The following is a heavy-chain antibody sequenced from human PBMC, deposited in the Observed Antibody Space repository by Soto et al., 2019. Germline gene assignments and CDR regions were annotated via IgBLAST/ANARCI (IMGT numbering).Heavy chain of an antibody. V-gene: IGHV2-5*01. CDR3: AHTYSSSPDDGFDV. Sequence: QITLKESGPTLVKPTQTLTLTCTFSGFSLNTRAVGVGWIRQPPGEALEWLALINWNDDERYSPSLKDRLTITKDASKNQVVLTMTNMEPVDTGTYYCAHTYSSSPDDGFDVWGQGTRVAVSS. J-gene: IGHJ3*01. CDR1: GFSLNTRAVG. CDR2: INWNDDE. D-gene: IGHD6-6*01.